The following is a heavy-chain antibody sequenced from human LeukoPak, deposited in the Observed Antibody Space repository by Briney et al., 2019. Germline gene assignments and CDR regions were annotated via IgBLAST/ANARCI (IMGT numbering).Heavy chain of an antibody. Sequence: PGGSLRLSCAASGFTFSSYGMHWVRQAPGKGLEWVAVIWYDGSNKYYADSVKGRFTISRDNSKNTLYLQMNSLRAEDTAVYYCAADLWGGGSLTPYGYYYGMDVWGQGTTVTVSS. V-gene: IGHV3-33*01. CDR2: IWYDGSNK. D-gene: IGHD2-15*01. CDR1: GFTFSSYG. J-gene: IGHJ6*02. CDR3: AADLWGGGSLTPYGYYYGMDV.